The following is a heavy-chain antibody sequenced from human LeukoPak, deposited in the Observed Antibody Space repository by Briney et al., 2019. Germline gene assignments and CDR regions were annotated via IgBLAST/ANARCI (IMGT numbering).Heavy chain of an antibody. D-gene: IGHD2-2*01. CDR1: GGTFSSYA. Sequence: GASVKVSYKASGGTFSSYAISWVRQAPGQGLEWMGGIIPIFGTANYAQKFQGRVTITTDESTSTAYMELSSLRSEDTAVYYCARVRCSSTSCLFDYWGQGTLVTVSS. CDR3: ARVRCSSTSCLFDY. CDR2: IIPIFGTA. V-gene: IGHV1-69*05. J-gene: IGHJ4*02.